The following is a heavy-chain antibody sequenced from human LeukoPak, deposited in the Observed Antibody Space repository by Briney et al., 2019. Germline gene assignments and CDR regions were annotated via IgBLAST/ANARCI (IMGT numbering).Heavy chain of an antibody. D-gene: IGHD6-19*01. V-gene: IGHV1-2*02. Sequence: ASVKVSCKASGYTFTDYFMHWVRQAPGQGLEWMGWINPNSGGTSCAQKFEGRVTMTRDTSISTAYMELSRLRSDDTALYYCARGSSDWYVWFDPWGQGTLVTVSS. J-gene: IGHJ5*02. CDR3: ARGSSDWYVWFDP. CDR1: GYTFTDYF. CDR2: INPNSGGT.